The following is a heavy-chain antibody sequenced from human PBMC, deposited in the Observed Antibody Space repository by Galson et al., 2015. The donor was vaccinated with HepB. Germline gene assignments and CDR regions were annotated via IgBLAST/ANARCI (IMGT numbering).Heavy chain of an antibody. D-gene: IGHD3-16*01. Sequence: SVKVSCKASGYTFTSYGISWVRQAPGQGLEWMGWISAYNGNTNYAQKLQGRVTMTTDTSTSTAYMELRNLRSDDTAVYYCARGSMYDYVWGSPLLGDYWGQGTLVTVSS. V-gene: IGHV1-18*01. CDR1: GYTFTSYG. CDR2: ISAYNGNT. CDR3: ARGSMYDYVWGSPLLGDY. J-gene: IGHJ4*02.